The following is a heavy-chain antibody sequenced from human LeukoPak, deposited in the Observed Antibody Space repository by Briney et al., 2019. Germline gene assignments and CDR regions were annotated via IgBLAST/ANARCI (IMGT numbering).Heavy chain of an antibody. CDR1: GYTFTSNY. CDR2: IYPRDGST. J-gene: IGHJ6*02. D-gene: IGHD3-3*01. Sequence: ASVKVSCKASGYTFTSNYIHWVRQAPGQGLEWMGMIYPRDGSTSYAQKFQCRVTVTRDTSTSTVHMELSGLRSEDTAVYYCASSLYYDFWSGYYRRSANYYGMDVWGQGTTVTVSS. CDR3: ASSLYYDFWSGYYRRSANYYGMDV. V-gene: IGHV1-46*01.